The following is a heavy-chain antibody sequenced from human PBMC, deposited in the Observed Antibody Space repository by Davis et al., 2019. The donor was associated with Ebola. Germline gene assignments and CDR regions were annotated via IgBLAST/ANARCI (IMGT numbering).Heavy chain of an antibody. CDR1: CYTFISYD. CDR2: MNPNSGNT. Sequence: ASVTVSCKASCYTFISYDTNWVRQATGQGLEWMGWMNPNSGNTGYAQKFQGRVTMTRTTSISTAYMELSSLRSEDTAVYYCARGSRTTAAGFDYWGQGTLVTVSS. V-gene: IGHV1-8*01. D-gene: IGHD6-13*01. CDR3: ARGSRTTAAGFDY. J-gene: IGHJ4*02.